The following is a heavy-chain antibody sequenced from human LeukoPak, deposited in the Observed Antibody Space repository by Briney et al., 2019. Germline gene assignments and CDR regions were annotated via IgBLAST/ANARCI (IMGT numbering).Heavy chain of an antibody. CDR1: GGSFSGYY. J-gene: IGHJ4*02. CDR2: INRSGST. Sequence: SETLSLTCAVYGGSFSGYYWSWIRQPPGKGLEWIGEINRSGSTNYNPSLKSRVTISVDTSKNQFSLKLSSVTAADTAVYYCARIAAAGTGDYWGQGTLVTVSS. V-gene: IGHV4-34*01. CDR3: ARIAAAGTGDY. D-gene: IGHD6-13*01.